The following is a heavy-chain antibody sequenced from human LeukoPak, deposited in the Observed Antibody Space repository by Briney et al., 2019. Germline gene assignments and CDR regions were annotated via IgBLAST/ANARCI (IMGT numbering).Heavy chain of an antibody. CDR2: IFYGGAT. CDR1: GGSLSNYR. V-gene: IGHV4-59*01. CDR3: ARGPPHGLAVDRGGFDS. D-gene: IGHD3-10*01. Sequence: PSETLSLTCDVSGGSLSNYRWNWIRQAPGKGLEWIAYIFYGGATNYNPSLKGRVTISVDTSKNQLSLKVDSVTAADTAVYYCARGPPHGLAVDRGGFDSWGQGTLVTVSS. J-gene: IGHJ4*02.